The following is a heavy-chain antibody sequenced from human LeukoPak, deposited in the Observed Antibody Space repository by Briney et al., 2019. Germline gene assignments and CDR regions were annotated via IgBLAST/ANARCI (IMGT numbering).Heavy chain of an antibody. CDR1: GGSFSGYY. D-gene: IGHD6-6*01. CDR3: ARTWGAARHDAFDI. J-gene: IGHJ3*02. Sequence: SETLSLTCAVYGGSFSGYYWSWIRQPPGKGLEWIGEINHSGSTNYNPSLKSRVTISADTSKNQFSLKLSSVTAADTAVYYCARTWGAARHDAFDIWGQGTMVTVSS. V-gene: IGHV4-34*01. CDR2: INHSGST.